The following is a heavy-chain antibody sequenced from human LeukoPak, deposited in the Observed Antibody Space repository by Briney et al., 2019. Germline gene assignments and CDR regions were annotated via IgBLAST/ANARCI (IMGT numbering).Heavy chain of an antibody. CDR3: ARGPNSGYDLLPDY. Sequence: SVKVSCKASGGTFSIYAISWVRQAPGQGLEWMGGIIPIFGTANYAQKFQGRVTITADKSTSTAYMELSSLRSEDTAVYYCARGPNSGYDLLPDYWGQGTLVTVSS. J-gene: IGHJ4*02. CDR1: GGTFSIYA. V-gene: IGHV1-69*06. D-gene: IGHD5-12*01. CDR2: IIPIFGTA.